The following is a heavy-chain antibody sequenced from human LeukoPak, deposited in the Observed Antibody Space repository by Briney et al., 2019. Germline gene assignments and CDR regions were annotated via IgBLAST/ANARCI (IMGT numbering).Heavy chain of an antibody. D-gene: IGHD5-12*01. Sequence: PGGSLRLSCAASRFTVSSNYMSWVRQAPGKGLEGVTVIYSGGSTYYADSVKGRFTISRDNSKNTLYLQMNSLRAEDTAVYYCATTDIVATMGFYYYYGMDVWGQGTTVTVSS. V-gene: IGHV3-53*01. CDR1: RFTVSSNY. J-gene: IGHJ6*02. CDR2: IYSGGST. CDR3: ATTDIVATMGFYYYYGMDV.